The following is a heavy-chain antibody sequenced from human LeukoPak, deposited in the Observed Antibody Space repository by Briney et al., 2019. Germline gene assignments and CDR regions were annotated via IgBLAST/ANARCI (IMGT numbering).Heavy chain of an antibody. CDR3: ARRYDFWSGYPPPLDY. V-gene: IGHV4-34*01. D-gene: IGHD3-3*01. Sequence: PSETLSLTCAVYGGSFSGYYWSWIRQPPEKGLEWIGEINHLGSTNYNPSLKSRVTISVDTSKKQFSLKLSSVTAADTAVYYCARRYDFWSGYPPPLDYWGQGTLVTVSS. CDR1: GGSFSGYY. CDR2: INHLGST. J-gene: IGHJ4*02.